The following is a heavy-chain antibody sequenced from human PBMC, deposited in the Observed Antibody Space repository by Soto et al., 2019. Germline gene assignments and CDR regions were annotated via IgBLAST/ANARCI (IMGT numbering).Heavy chain of an antibody. Sequence: ASVKVSCKASGYTFTSYYMHWVRQAPGQGLEWMGIINPSGGSTSYAQKFQGWVTMTRDTSISTAYMELSRLGSDDTAVYYCARDSTPFHGYSSWNWFDPWGQGTLVNVSS. V-gene: IGHV1-46*01. D-gene: IGHD6-13*01. CDR3: ARDSTPFHGYSSWNWFDP. J-gene: IGHJ5*02. CDR1: GYTFTSYY. CDR2: INPSGGST.